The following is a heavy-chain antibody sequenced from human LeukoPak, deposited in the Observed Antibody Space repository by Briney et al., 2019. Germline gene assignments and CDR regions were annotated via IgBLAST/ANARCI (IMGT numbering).Heavy chain of an antibody. Sequence: GGSLRLSCAASGFTFDDYGMSWVRQAPGKGLEWVSAISGSGGSTYYADSVKGRFTISRDNSKNTLYLQMNSLRAEDTAVYYCAKGLYSYGTFVSSLDYWGQGTLVTVSS. V-gene: IGHV3-23*01. J-gene: IGHJ4*02. CDR3: AKGLYSYGTFVSSLDY. CDR1: GFTFDDYG. D-gene: IGHD5-18*01. CDR2: ISGSGGST.